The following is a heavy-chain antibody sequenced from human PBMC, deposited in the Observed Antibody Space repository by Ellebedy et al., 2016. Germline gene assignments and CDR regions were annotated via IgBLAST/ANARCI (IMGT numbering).Heavy chain of an antibody. CDR3: ARVSQWLVRGYYYYGMDV. J-gene: IGHJ6*02. CDR2: ISAYNGNT. Sequence: ASVKVSXXASGYTFTSYGISWVRQAPGQGLEWMGWISAYNGNTNYAQKLQGRVTMTTDTSTSTAYMELRSLRSDDTAVYYCARVSQWLVRGYYYYGMDVWGQGTTVTVSS. CDR1: GYTFTSYG. D-gene: IGHD6-19*01. V-gene: IGHV1-18*01.